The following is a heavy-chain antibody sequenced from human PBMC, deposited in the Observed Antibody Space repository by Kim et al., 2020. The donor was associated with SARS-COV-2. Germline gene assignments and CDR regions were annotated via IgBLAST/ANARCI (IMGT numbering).Heavy chain of an antibody. Sequence: GGSLRLSCAASGFTFSSYWMSWVRQAPGKGLEWVANIKQDGSEKYYVDSVKGRFTISRDNAKNSLYLQMNSLRAEDTAVYYCARDVVVVAARGYYYYYGMDVWGQGTTVTVSS. CDR3: ARDVVVVAARGYYYYYGMDV. D-gene: IGHD2-15*01. J-gene: IGHJ6*02. CDR1: GFTFSSYW. CDR2: IKQDGSEK. V-gene: IGHV3-7*01.